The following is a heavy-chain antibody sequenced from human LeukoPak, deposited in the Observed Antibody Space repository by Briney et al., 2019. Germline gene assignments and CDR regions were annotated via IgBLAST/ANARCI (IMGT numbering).Heavy chain of an antibody. CDR1: GYTFTSYG. J-gene: IGHJ4*02. D-gene: IGHD3-16*02. V-gene: IGHV1-18*04. Sequence: ASVKVSCKASGYTFTSYGISWVRHAPGQGLEWMGSISPYNGNTKYTERLQGRVTMTTDTSTRTAYMELRSLRSDDTAVFYCARDQYDYTWGSYRPYFDSWGQGTLVTVSS. CDR2: ISPYNGNT. CDR3: ARDQYDYTWGSYRPYFDS.